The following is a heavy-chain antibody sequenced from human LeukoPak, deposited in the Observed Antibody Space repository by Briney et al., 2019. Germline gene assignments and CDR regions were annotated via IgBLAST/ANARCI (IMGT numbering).Heavy chain of an antibody. J-gene: IGHJ5*02. CDR2: ISDSDGST. CDR1: GFTFSSYA. CDR3: AKSARYLDWFEH. D-gene: IGHD3-9*01. V-gene: IGHV3-23*01. Sequence: GGSLRLSCAASGFTFSSYAMSWVRQAPGKGLEWVSAISDSDGSTYYADSVKGRFTISRDNSKKTLYLQMNSLRAEDTAVYYCAKSARYLDWFEHWGQGTLVTVSS.